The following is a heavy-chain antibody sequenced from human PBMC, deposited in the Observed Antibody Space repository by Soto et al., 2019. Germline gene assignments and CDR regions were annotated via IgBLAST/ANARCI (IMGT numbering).Heavy chain of an antibody. CDR1: GFTFSSYA. D-gene: IGHD4-17*01. CDR2: ISYDGSNK. V-gene: IGHV3-30-3*01. Sequence: QVQLVESGGGVVQPGRSLRLSCAASGFTFSSYAMHWVRQAPGKGLEWVAVISYDGSNKYYADSVKGRFTISRDNSKNTLYLQMNSLRAEDTAVYYCARGDYGDYVDAFDIWGQGTMVTVSS. CDR3: ARGDYGDYVDAFDI. J-gene: IGHJ3*02.